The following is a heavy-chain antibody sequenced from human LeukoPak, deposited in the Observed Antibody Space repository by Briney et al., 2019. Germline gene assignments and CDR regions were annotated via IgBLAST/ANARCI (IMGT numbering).Heavy chain of an antibody. CDR2: INPNSGGT. J-gene: IGHJ4*02. CDR3: ARGPVQYYYDSSGYFAY. D-gene: IGHD3-22*01. CDR1: GYTFTGYY. V-gene: IGHV1-2*02. Sequence: ASVKVSCKASGYTFTGYYMHWVRQAPGQGLEWMGWINPNSGGTNYAQKLQGRVTMTRDTSISTAYMELSRLRSDDTAVYYCARGPVQYYYDSSGYFAYWGQGTLVTVSS.